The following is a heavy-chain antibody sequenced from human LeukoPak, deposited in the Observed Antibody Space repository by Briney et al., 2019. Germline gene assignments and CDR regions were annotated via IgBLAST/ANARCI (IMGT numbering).Heavy chain of an antibody. J-gene: IGHJ4*02. CDR1: GYTFTGYY. CDR2: INPNTGGT. D-gene: IGHD2-2*01. CDR3: MRDEYQRLLFDF. V-gene: IGHV1-2*02. Sequence: ASVKVSCKTSGYTFTGYYIHWVRQAPGQGLEWMGWINPNTGGTNSAQKFEGRVTMTRDTSISTAYLELSSLRPDDTALYYCMRDEYQRLLFDFWGQGTLVTVSS.